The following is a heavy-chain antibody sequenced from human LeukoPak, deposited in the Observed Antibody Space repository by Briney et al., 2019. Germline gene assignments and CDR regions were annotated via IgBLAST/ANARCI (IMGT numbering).Heavy chain of an antibody. Sequence: GGSLRLSCTASGFTFGDYAMSWVRQAPGKGLEWVGFIRSKGYSGTTEYAASVKGRFTISRDDSKSIAYLQMNSLKTEDTAVYYCTRDTYYYDSSGYSAEYYFDYWGQGTLVTVSS. V-gene: IGHV3-49*04. CDR3: TRDTYYYDSSGYSAEYYFDY. J-gene: IGHJ4*02. CDR1: GFTFGDYA. CDR2: IRSKGYSGTT. D-gene: IGHD3-22*01.